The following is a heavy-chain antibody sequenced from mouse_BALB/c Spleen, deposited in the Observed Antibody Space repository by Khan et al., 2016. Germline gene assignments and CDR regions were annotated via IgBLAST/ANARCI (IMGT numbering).Heavy chain of an antibody. CDR1: GFSLTNYG. D-gene: IGHD1-1*01. V-gene: IGHV2-4-1*01. CDR3: ARKDRGSSGSMDY. J-gene: IGHJ4*01. CDR2: IWRGGST. Sequence: QVQLKESGPGLVQPSQSLSITCTVSGFSLTNYGVHWVRQSPGRGLEWLGVIWRGGSTDFNAAFIYRLSISTDNSKSQVFFKMHRLQDDDTAIYYCARKDRGSSGSMDYWGQGTSVTVSS.